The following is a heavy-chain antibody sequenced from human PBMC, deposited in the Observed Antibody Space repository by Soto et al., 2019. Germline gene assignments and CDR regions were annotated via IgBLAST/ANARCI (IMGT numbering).Heavy chain of an antibody. CDR3: AKKTYYYDSSGYPYRTFDY. Sequence: GGSLRLSCAVSGFTFSSYAMSWVRQAPGKGLEWVSAISGSGSRTYYADSVKGRFTISRDNSKNTLYLQMNSLRAEDTAVYYCAKKTYYYDSSGYPYRTFDYWGQGTLVTVSS. J-gene: IGHJ4*02. CDR2: ISGSGSRT. V-gene: IGHV3-23*01. CDR1: GFTFSSYA. D-gene: IGHD3-22*01.